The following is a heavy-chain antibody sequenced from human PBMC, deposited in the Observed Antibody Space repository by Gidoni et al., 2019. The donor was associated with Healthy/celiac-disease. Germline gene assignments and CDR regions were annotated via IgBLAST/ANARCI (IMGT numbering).Heavy chain of an antibody. Sequence: QVQLVESGGGVVQPGRSLRLSCAASGFTFSSYAMHWVRQAPGKGLEWVAVISYDGSNKYYAESVKGRFTISRDNSKNTLYLQMNSLRAEDTAVYYCARPHYGDYVNYFDYWGQGTLVTVSS. CDR2: ISYDGSNK. J-gene: IGHJ4*02. CDR1: GFTFSSYA. V-gene: IGHV3-30-3*01. CDR3: ARPHYGDYVNYFDY. D-gene: IGHD4-17*01.